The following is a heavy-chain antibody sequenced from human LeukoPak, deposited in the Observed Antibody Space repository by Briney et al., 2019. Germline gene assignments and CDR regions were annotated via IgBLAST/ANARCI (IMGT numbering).Heavy chain of an antibody. CDR3: ARAVYGDYVDYYYGMDV. D-gene: IGHD4-17*01. CDR2: ISYDGSNK. V-gene: IGHV3-30-3*01. J-gene: IGHJ6*02. CDR1: GFTFSSYA. Sequence: GGSLRLSCAASGFTFSSYAMHWVRQAPGKGLEWVAVISYDGSNKYYADSVKGRFTISRDNSKNTLYLQMNSLRAEDTAVYYCARAVYGDYVDYYYGMDVWGQGTTVTVSS.